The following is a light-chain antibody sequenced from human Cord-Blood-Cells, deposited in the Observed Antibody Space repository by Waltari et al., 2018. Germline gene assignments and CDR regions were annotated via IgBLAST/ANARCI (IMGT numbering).Light chain of an antibody. J-gene: IGKJ2*01. V-gene: IGKV1-39*01. CDR1: QSISSY. CDR3: QQSYSTPPYT. CDR2: AAS. Sequence: DIQMTQSPSSLSASVGDRVTITCRGSQSISSYLNWYQQKPGKAPKLLIYAASSLQSAVPSRFSGSGSGTEFTLTISSLQPEDFATYYCQQSYSTPPYTFGQGTKLEIK.